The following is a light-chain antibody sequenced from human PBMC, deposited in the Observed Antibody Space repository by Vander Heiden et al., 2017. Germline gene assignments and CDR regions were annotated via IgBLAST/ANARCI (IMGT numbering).Light chain of an antibody. CDR1: SSNIRHHY. J-gene: IGLJ1*01. V-gene: IGLV1-51*01. CDR2: NNS. Sequence: QSVLTQPPSVYAAPGQQVTISSSGSSSNIRHHYESWHKQLPGTAPTRLISNNSTRHSGFPDRFSGSRSGTSATLGITGLRTGDETDYYCGTWANSLSTGYVLGTGTKVTVL. CDR3: GTWANSLSTGYV.